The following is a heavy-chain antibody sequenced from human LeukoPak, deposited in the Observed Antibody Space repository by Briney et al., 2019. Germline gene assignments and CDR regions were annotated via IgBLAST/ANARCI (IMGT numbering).Heavy chain of an antibody. D-gene: IGHD1-26*01. J-gene: IGHJ4*02. CDR2: INVDNGKT. V-gene: IGHV1-3*01. CDR3: ARYRPHTRSFDS. Sequence: ASVKVSCKASAYIFGGYALHWVRQAPGQRLEWMGWINVDNGKTKSSQKFQDRVTISWDTSANSGYMEMSSLRFEDSAVYFCARYRPHTRSFDSWGQGTLVTVSS. CDR1: AYIFGGYA.